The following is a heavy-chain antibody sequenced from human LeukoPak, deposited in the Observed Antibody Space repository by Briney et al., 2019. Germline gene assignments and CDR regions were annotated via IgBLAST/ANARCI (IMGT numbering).Heavy chain of an antibody. CDR1: GGSISSYY. Sequence: KSSETLSLTCSVSGGSISSYYWSWIRQPPGKGLEWIGYIYYSGSTNYNPSLKSRVTISVDTSKNQFSLKLSSVTAADTAVYYCARQGAYCGGDCYSGWFDPWGQGTLVTVSS. CDR3: ARQGAYCGGDCYSGWFDP. V-gene: IGHV4-59*08. J-gene: IGHJ5*02. CDR2: IYYSGST. D-gene: IGHD2-21*02.